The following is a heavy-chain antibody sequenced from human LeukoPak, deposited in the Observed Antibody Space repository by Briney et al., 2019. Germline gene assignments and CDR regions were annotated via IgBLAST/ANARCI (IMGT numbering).Heavy chain of an antibody. CDR2: INPNHGDT. CDR1: GYTFTGYY. V-gene: IGHV1-2*02. J-gene: IGHJ4*02. D-gene: IGHD3-9*01. Sequence: ASVTVSCKASGYTFTGYYMHWVRQAPGQGLERMGWINPNHGDTNYAQKFQDRVSMTRDTSISTAYMHLSRLRSADTAVYYCARSPHILTGENFDYWGQGTLLTVSS. CDR3: ARSPHILTGENFDY.